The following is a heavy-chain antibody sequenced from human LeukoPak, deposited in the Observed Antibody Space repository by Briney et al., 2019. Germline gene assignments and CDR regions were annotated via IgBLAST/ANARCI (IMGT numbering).Heavy chain of an antibody. V-gene: IGHV1-69*04. CDR2: IIPILGIA. J-gene: IGHJ4*02. CDR1: GDTFSSYA. D-gene: IGHD6-19*01. CDR3: ARGGIAVAANDY. Sequence: SVKVSCKASGDTFSSYAISWVRQAPGRGLEWMGRIIPILGIANYAQKFQGRVTITADKSTSTAYMELSSLRSEDTAVYYCARGGIAVAANDYWGQGTLVTVSS.